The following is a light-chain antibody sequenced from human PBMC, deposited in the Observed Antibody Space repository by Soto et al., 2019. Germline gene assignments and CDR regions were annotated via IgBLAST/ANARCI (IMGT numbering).Light chain of an antibody. CDR3: QQYNNWPYT. J-gene: IGKJ2*01. V-gene: IGKV3-15*01. CDR2: GAS. CDR1: QAIASN. Sequence: EIVMTQSPATLSVSPGGRATLSCRASQAIASNVAWYQQKPGQAPRLLIYGASTRATDVPGGFTGSGSGTEFTLTISSLRSEDFAVYFCQQYNNWPYTFGQGTKVEIK.